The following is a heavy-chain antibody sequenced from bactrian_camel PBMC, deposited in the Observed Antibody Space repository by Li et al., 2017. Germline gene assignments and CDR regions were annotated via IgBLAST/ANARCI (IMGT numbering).Heavy chain of an antibody. CDR3: GYTSMALCAAQTWVRAPESHRPY. V-gene: IGHV3S53*01. CDR1: GATYTTYC. J-gene: IGHJ4*01. Sequence: HVQLVESGGGSVQAGGSLRLSCTASGATYTTYCMHWLRQYPGQEREGAAALDVDGTTTYIDSVKGRFTISLDDAKSTVYLQMSSLKPEDTGTYYCGYTSMALCAAQTWVRAPESHRPYWGQGTQVTVS. D-gene: IGHD1*01. CDR2: LDVDGTT.